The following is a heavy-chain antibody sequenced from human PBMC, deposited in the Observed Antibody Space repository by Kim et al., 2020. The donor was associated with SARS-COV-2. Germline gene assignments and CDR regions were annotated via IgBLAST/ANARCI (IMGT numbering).Heavy chain of an antibody. V-gene: IGHV3-21*01. J-gene: IGHJ6*03. CDR1: GFTFSSYS. CDR3: ARDLETTPYYYYMDV. Sequence: GGSLRLSCAASGFTFSSYSMNWVRQAPGKGLEWVSSISSSSSYIYYADSVKGRFTISRDNAKNSLYLQMNSLRAEDTAVYYCARDLETTPYYYYMDVWGKGTTVTVSS. D-gene: IGHD4-17*01. CDR2: ISSSSSYI.